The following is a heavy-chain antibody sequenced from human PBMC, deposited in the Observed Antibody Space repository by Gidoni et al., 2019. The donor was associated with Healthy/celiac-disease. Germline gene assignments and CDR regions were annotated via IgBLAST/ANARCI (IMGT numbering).Heavy chain of an antibody. J-gene: IGHJ3*02. Sequence: QVQLQESGPGLVKPSQTLSLTCTVSGGPLSSGSYYWSWIRQPAGRGLEWLARIYTSGSHNYNPSLKSRVSISVDTSKNQFSLKLSSVTAADTAVYYCAGGAAAGYDAFDIWGQGTMVTVSS. V-gene: IGHV4-61*02. CDR1: GGPLSSGSYY. D-gene: IGHD6-13*01. CDR2: IYTSGSH. CDR3: AGGAAAGYDAFDI.